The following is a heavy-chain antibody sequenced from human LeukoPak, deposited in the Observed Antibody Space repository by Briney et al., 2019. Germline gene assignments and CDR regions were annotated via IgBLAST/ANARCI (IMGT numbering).Heavy chain of an antibody. J-gene: IGHJ4*02. V-gene: IGHV3-21*01. CDR3: AKVAKYYYGPETYYFFEQ. CDR2: ISSSSNYI. CDR1: GFTFSSYA. D-gene: IGHD3-10*01. Sequence: PGGTLRLSCAASGFTFSSYAMSWVRQAPGKGLEGVSSISSSSNYIYYADSVKGRFTISRDYAKNSLYLQMNSLRVEDTAVYYCAKVAKYYYGPETYYFFEQWGQGTPVTASS.